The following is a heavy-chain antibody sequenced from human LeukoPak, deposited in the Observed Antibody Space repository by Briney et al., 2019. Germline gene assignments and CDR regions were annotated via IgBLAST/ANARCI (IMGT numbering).Heavy chain of an antibody. V-gene: IGHV1-2*02. CDR1: GYTFTGYY. D-gene: IGHD2-2*01. CDR2: INPNSGGT. CDR3: ARAFGIVVVARGPGY. Sequence: ASVKVSCKASGYTFTGYYMHWVRQAPGQGLEWMGWINPNSGGTNYAQKFQGRVTMTRDTSISTAYMELSRLGSDDTAVYYCARAFGIVVVARGPGYWGQGTLVTVSS. J-gene: IGHJ4*02.